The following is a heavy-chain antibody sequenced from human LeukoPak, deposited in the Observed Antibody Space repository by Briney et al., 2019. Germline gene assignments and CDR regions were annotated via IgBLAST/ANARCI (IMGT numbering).Heavy chain of an antibody. CDR1: GFTFSFYW. Sequence: PGGSLRLSCVASGFTFSFYWMSWVRQAPGKGLEWVADIKEDGAEKYYEDSVKGRFTISRDNAKNSLYLQMNSLRAEDTAVYYCARRLVGTPDYFDYWGQGTLVTVSS. CDR2: IKEDGAEK. CDR3: ARRLVGTPDYFDY. V-gene: IGHV3-7*01. D-gene: IGHD4-23*01. J-gene: IGHJ4*02.